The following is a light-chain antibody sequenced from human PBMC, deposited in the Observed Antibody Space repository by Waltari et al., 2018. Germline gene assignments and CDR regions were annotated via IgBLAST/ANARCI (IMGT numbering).Light chain of an antibody. CDR2: GAS. V-gene: IGKV1-39*01. J-gene: IGKJ4*01. Sequence: DIQMTQSPSSLSASVGDSVTITCRASQSINSYLNWDHQKPGKAPDLLIFGASTLQSGVPPRFSASGSGTEFTLTISSLQPEDFATYYCQQSHSPPLTFGGGTKVEIK. CDR3: QQSHSPPLT. CDR1: QSINSY.